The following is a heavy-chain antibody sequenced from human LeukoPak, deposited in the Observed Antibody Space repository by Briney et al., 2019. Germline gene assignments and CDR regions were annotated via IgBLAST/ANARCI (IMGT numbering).Heavy chain of an antibody. CDR1: GFTFSSNW. CDR2: IKQDGSEK. J-gene: IGHJ6*02. Sequence: GGSLRLSCAASGFTFSSNWMSWVRQAPGKGLEWVANIKQDGSEKYYVDSVKGRFTISRDNAKNSLYLQMNSLRAEDTAVYYCARGGILDYYYGMDVWGQGTTVTVSS. CDR3: ARGGILDYYYGMDV. V-gene: IGHV3-7*01.